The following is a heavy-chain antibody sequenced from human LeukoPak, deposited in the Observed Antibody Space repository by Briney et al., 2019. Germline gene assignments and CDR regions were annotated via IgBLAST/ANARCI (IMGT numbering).Heavy chain of an antibody. Sequence: GGSLRLSCAASGFTVSSNYMSWVRQAPGKGLEWVSVIYSGGSTYYADSVKGRFTISRDNSKNTLYLQMNSLRAEDTAVYYCARDRYSYGSPNFDYWGQGTLVTVSS. CDR3: ARDRYSYGSPNFDY. CDR1: GFTVSSNY. CDR2: IYSGGST. D-gene: IGHD5-18*01. V-gene: IGHV3-66*01. J-gene: IGHJ4*02.